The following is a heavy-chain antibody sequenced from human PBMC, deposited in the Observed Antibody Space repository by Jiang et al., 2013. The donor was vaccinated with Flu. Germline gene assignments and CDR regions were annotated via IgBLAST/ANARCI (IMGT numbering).Heavy chain of an antibody. V-gene: IGHV4-34*01. CDR2: INRSGST. Sequence: LLKPSETLSLTCAVYDGSFSDYYWSWIRQPPGKGLEWIGEINRSGSTNYNSSLKSRVTVSIDTSKNQFSLKFISVTAADAAVYYCARRHYYDSSGYYYWYFDIWGRGTLVTVSS. CDR3: ARRHYYDSSGYYYWYFDI. D-gene: IGHD3-22*01. CDR1: DGSFSDYY. J-gene: IGHJ2*01.